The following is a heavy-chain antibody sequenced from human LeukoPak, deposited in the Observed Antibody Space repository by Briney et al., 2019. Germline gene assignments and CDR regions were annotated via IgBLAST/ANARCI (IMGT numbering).Heavy chain of an antibody. D-gene: IGHD3-10*01. CDR2: IYSNGAT. CDR1: GGSISNLY. V-gene: IGHV4-59*08. J-gene: IGHJ4*02. CDR3: ARHVSGIYGSRGDFDY. Sequence: PSETLSLTCSVSGGSISNLYWSWIRQPPGERLEWIGYIYSNGATNYNPSLKSRVTMSADTSKNQFSLKLNSVTAADTAVYYCARHVSGIYGSRGDFDYWGQGTLVTVSS.